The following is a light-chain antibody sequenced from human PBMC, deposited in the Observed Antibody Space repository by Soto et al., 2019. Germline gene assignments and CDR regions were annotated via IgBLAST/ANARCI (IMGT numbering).Light chain of an antibody. J-gene: IGKJ1*01. CDR3: QQYNNWLWT. V-gene: IGKV3-15*01. Sequence: EIVMTQSPATLSVSPGERATLSCRASQNVSSNLAWYQQKPGQSPRLLIYGVSTRATGIPARFSGSGSGTEFTLTISSLQSEDFAVYYCQQYNNWLWTFGQGTKV. CDR1: QNVSSN. CDR2: GVS.